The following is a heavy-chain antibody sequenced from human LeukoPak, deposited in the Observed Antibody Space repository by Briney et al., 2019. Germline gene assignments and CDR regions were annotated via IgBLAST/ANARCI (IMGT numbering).Heavy chain of an antibody. Sequence: GRSLRLSCAASGFTFSSYGMHWVRQAPGKGLEWVAVISYDGSNKYYADSVKGRFTISRDNSKNTLYLQMNSLRAEDTAVYYCAKDPPSKTGPQSSYWGQGTLVTVSS. D-gene: IGHD1-1*01. CDR3: AKDPPSKTGPQSSY. J-gene: IGHJ4*02. CDR2: ISYDGSNK. CDR1: GFTFSSYG. V-gene: IGHV3-30*18.